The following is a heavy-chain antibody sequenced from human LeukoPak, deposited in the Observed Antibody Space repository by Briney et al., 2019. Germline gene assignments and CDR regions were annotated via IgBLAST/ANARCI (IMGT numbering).Heavy chain of an antibody. V-gene: IGHV3-7*03. CDR2: INQDGSER. D-gene: IGHD6-19*01. CDR1: GFTFSSYW. Sequence: PGGSLRLSCVASGFTFSSYWMSWVRQAPGKGLEWVAPINQDGSERHYVDSVKGRFTISRDNAKNTLYLQMNSLRAEDTAVYYCAKDLKQWLVMNAFDIWGQGTMVTVSS. CDR3: AKDLKQWLVMNAFDI. J-gene: IGHJ3*02.